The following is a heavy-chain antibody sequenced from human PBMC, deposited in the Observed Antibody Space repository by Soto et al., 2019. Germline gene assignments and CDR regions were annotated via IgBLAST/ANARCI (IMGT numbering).Heavy chain of an antibody. J-gene: IGHJ3*02. D-gene: IGHD4-17*01. Sequence: SETLSLTCAVSSGSISSSNWWSWVRQPPGKGLEWIGEIYHSGSTNYNPSLKSRVTISVDKSKNQFSLKLSTVTAADTAVYYCARDLDYGDYAPLAFDIWGQGTMVTVSS. CDR3: ARDLDYGDYAPLAFDI. V-gene: IGHV4-4*02. CDR1: SGSISSSNW. CDR2: IYHSGST.